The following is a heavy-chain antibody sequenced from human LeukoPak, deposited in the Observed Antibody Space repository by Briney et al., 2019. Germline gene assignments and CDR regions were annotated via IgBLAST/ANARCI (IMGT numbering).Heavy chain of an antibody. CDR2: ISYDGSNK. CDR3: ARDPGVQYFDY. V-gene: IGHV3-30*04. J-gene: IGHJ4*02. D-gene: IGHD3-10*01. Sequence: QPGRSLRLSCAASGFTFSSYAMHWVRQAPGKGLEWVAVISYDGSNKYYADSVKGRFTISRDNSKNTLYLQMNSLGAEDTAVYYCARDPGVQYFDYWGQGTLVTVSS. CDR1: GFTFSSYA.